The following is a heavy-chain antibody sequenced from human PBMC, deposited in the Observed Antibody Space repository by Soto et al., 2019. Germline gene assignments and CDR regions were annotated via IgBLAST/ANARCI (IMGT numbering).Heavy chain of an antibody. CDR2: INPSGGST. CDR1: GYTFTSYY. Sequence: GASVKVSCKASGYTFTSYYMHWVRQAPGQGLEWMGIINPSGGSTSYAQKFQGRVTMTRDTSTSTVYMELSSLRSEDTAVYYCARGALWFAEFANWFDPWGQGTLVTVS. D-gene: IGHD3-10*01. V-gene: IGHV1-46*03. CDR3: ARGALWFAEFANWFDP. J-gene: IGHJ5*02.